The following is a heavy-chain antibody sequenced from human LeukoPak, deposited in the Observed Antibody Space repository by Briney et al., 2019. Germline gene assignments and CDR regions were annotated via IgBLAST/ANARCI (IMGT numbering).Heavy chain of an antibody. V-gene: IGHV4-39*01. CDR3: ARHAEYNSGWHFYLDH. Sequence: SETLSLTCTVSGVSTTNGIYYWAWVRQPPGRGLEWIGSVHNVGSTYYNLSLRSRVTMSIDTSKNQFSLRLNSVTAADTAVYYCARHAEYNSGWHFYLDHWGQGILVTVSS. D-gene: IGHD6-19*01. CDR1: GVSTTNGIYY. CDR2: VHNVGST. J-gene: IGHJ4*02.